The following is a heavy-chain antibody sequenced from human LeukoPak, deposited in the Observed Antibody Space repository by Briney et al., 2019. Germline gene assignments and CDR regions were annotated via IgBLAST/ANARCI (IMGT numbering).Heavy chain of an antibody. D-gene: IGHD3-16*01. CDR3: AREFLLKAGGGLDY. CDR1: GYTFTGFY. Sequence: SVNLSYKVSGYTFTGFYVHWVPQAPGQGLEGRRWINPNSGGTKYAQNFQGSVNNTRHTTLRTAYMEQSRLISGDPPVFYCAREFLLKAGGGLDYWGQGTLVTVSS. J-gene: IGHJ4*02. V-gene: IGHV1-2*02. CDR2: INPNSGGT.